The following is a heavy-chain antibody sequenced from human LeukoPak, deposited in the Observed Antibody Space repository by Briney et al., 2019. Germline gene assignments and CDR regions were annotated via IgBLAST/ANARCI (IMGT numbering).Heavy chain of an antibody. J-gene: IGHJ5*02. CDR1: GGSFSGYY. Sequence: SETLSLTCAVYGGSFSGYYWSWIRQPPGKGLEWIGEINHSGSTTYNPSLKSRVTISVDTSKNQFSLKLSSVTAADTAVYYCARDKLTRRITMVRGGNWFDPWGQGTLVTVSS. D-gene: IGHD3-10*01. V-gene: IGHV4-34*01. CDR2: INHSGST. CDR3: ARDKLTRRITMVRGGNWFDP.